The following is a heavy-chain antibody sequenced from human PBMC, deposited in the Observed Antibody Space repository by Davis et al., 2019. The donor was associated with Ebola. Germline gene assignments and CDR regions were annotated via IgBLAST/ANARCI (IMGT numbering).Heavy chain of an antibody. J-gene: IGHJ4*02. D-gene: IGHD1-26*01. CDR1: GFAFSTNY. V-gene: IGHV3-23*01. Sequence: GESLKISCAASGFAFSTNYMSWVRQAPGKGLEWVSTFSGSGGGPSYADSVKGRFTFSRDNSQSTLYLHMNLLRVEDTAIYYCAKHFSGSYCQDSWGQGTLVTVSS. CDR3: AKHFSGSYCQDS. CDR2: FSGSGGGP.